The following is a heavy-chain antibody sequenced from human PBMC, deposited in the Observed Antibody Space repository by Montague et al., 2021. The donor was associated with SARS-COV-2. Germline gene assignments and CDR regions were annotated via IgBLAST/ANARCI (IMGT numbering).Heavy chain of an antibody. Sequence: TLSLTCTVSGGSISSGSYYWSWIRPPAGKGLEWIGRIYTSGGTNSNPSLKSRVTISVDTDKNPFSLKLSSVTAADTAVYYGATDRVDWYSVSRTAYGMDVWGQGTTVTVSS. CDR2: IYTSGGT. CDR1: GGSISSGSYY. J-gene: IGHJ6*02. V-gene: IGHV4-61*02. CDR3: ATDRVDWYSVSRTAYGMDV. D-gene: IGHD1-26*01.